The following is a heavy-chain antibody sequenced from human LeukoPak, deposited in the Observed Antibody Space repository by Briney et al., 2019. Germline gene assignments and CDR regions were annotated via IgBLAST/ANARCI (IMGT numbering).Heavy chain of an antibody. J-gene: IGHJ3*01. CDR1: GFTFTSHS. D-gene: IGHD4-17*01. CDR3: AKDPNGDYVGAFDG. V-gene: IGHV3-23*01. CDR2: ITVNGGGI. Sequence: GGSLRLSCAASGFTFTSHSQDWVRQAPGKGLEWVSSITVNGGGISYADSVKGRFTISRDNSKNTLYLQMNSLRAEDTAVYYCAKDPNGDYVGAFDGWNQGTRVTVSS.